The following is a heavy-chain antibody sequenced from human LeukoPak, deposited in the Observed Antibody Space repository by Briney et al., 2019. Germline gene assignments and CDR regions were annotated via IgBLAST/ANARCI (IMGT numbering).Heavy chain of an antibody. V-gene: IGHV1-18*01. CDR2: ISAYNGNT. Sequence: ASVKVSCKASGYTFTSYGISWVRQAPGQGLEWMGWISAYNGNTNYAQKLQGRVTMTTDTSTSTAYMELRSLRSDDTAVYYCAGEEGTDYYYYYGMDVWGQGTTVTVSS. D-gene: IGHD3-10*01. J-gene: IGHJ6*02. CDR1: GYTFTSYG. CDR3: AGEEGTDYYYYYGMDV.